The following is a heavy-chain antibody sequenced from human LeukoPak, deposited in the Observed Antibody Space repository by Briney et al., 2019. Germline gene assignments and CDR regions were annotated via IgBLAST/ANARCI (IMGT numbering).Heavy chain of an antibody. CDR1: GGSISSGGYY. CDR3: ARLTKGSYYDILTGYPTDAFDI. Sequence: PSQTLSLTCTVSGGSISSGGYYWSWIRQPPGKGLEWIGYIYYSGSTNYNPSLKSRVTISVDTSKNQFSLKLSSVTAADTAVYYCARLTKGSYYDILTGYPTDAFDIWGQGTMVTVSS. CDR2: IYYSGST. V-gene: IGHV4-61*08. D-gene: IGHD3-9*01. J-gene: IGHJ3*02.